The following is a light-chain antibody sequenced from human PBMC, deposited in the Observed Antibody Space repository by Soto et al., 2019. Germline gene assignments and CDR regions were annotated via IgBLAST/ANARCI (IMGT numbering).Light chain of an antibody. CDR3: QQYDSSQYS. CDR2: DAP. CDR1: QSISSW. J-gene: IGKJ2*03. Sequence: VHMTQSPSTLSASVGDRVTITCRASQSISSWVAWYQQKPGQVPKLLIYDAPPLESGVPSRFSGNKSGTEFTLTINGLQPDDCATYYCQQYDSSQYSFGQGTKLEI. V-gene: IGKV1-5*01.